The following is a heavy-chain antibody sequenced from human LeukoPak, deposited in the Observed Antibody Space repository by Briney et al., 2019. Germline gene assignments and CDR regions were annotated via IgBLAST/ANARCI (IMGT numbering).Heavy chain of an antibody. Sequence: SETLSLTCTVSGGSISSYYWSWIRQPAGKGLEWIGRIYTSGSTNYNPSLKSRVTMSVDTSKNQFSLKLSSVTAADTAVYYCAREKYYYDSSGYYVWGYYYYYYMDVWGKGTTVTISS. CDR2: IYTSGST. CDR1: GGSISSYY. CDR3: AREKYYYDSSGYYVWGYYYYYYMDV. D-gene: IGHD3-22*01. J-gene: IGHJ6*03. V-gene: IGHV4-4*07.